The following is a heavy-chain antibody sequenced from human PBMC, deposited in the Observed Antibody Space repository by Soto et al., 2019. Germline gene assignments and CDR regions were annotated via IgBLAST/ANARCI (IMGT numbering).Heavy chain of an antibody. CDR2: IRSRANHYAT. D-gene: IGHD3-16*01. CDR1: GFTFSVSS. CDR3: AIEGVGFGH. V-gene: IGHV3-73*01. Sequence: EVQLVESGGGLVRPGGSVRLSCAASGFTFSVSSMHWVRQASGKGLEWLGRIRSRANHYATTYSESLKGRVIISRDDSQETMFLEISSLRTEDTAVYYCAIEGVGFGHWGQGTLVAVSS. J-gene: IGHJ4*02.